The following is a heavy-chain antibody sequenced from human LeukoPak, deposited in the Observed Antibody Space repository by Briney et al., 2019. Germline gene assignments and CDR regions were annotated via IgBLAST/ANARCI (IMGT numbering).Heavy chain of an antibody. CDR2: ISGSGGST. CDR3: ANVNDFWGASDI. CDR1: GFTFSSYA. V-gene: IGHV3-23*01. D-gene: IGHD3-3*01. Sequence: PGGSLRLSCAASGFTFSSYAMSWVRQAPGKGLEWVSAISGSGGSTYYADSVKGRFTISRDNSKNTLYLQMNSLRAEDTAVYYCANVNDFWGASDIWGQGTMVTVSS. J-gene: IGHJ3*02.